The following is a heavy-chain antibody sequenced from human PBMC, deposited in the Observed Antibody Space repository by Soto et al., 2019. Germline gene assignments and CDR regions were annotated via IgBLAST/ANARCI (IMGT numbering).Heavy chain of an antibody. CDR2: XKSKTDGGTT. V-gene: IGHV3-15*07. J-gene: IGHJ6*02. CDR1: GXTFSNAW. Sequence: PGGSLRLSCAASGXTFSNAWMNXVRQAXXXXLXWXXXXKSKTDGGTTDHAAPVKGRFTISRDDSKNTLYLQMNSLKTEDTAVYYCTTDCVDIVVVPAARYYYYGMDVWGQGTTVTVSS. CDR3: TTDCVDIVVVPAARYYYYGMDV. D-gene: IGHD2-2*03.